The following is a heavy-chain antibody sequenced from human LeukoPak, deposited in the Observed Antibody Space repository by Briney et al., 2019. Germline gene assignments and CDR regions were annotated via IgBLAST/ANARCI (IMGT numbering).Heavy chain of an antibody. V-gene: IGHV4-59*12. CDR2: IYYSGST. D-gene: IGHD1-26*01. Sequence: SETLSLACTVSGGSISSYYWSWIRQPPGKGLEWIGYIYYSGSTNYNPSLKSRVTISVDTSKNQFSLKLSSVTAADTAVYYCARVAELLPTGGYYFDYWGQGTLVTVSS. J-gene: IGHJ4*02. CDR1: GGSISSYY. CDR3: ARVAELLPTGGYYFDY.